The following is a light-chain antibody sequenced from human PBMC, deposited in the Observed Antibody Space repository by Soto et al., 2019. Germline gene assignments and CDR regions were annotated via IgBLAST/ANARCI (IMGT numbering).Light chain of an antibody. CDR3: QSYDIRVRVV. Sequence: SVLTQPPSVSGAPGQRVTISCTGSSSNIGAGYNVHWYQQLPGTAPKLLIYGNSNRPSGVPDRFSGSKSGTSASLAITGLQAEDEADYYCQSYDIRVRVVFGGGTKLTVL. CDR2: GNS. V-gene: IGLV1-40*01. CDR1: SSNIGAGYN. J-gene: IGLJ2*01.